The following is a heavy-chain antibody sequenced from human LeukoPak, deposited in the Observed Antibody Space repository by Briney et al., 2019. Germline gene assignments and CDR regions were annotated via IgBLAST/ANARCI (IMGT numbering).Heavy chain of an antibody. CDR1: GGTFSSYA. Sequence: SVKVSRKASGGTFSSYAISWVRQAPGQGLERMGGIIPIFGTANYAQKFQGRVTITADESTSTAYMELSSLRSEDTAVYYCARDQVVRGVIRNWFDPWGQGTLVTVSS. CDR2: IIPIFGTA. CDR3: ARDQVVRGVIRNWFDP. J-gene: IGHJ5*02. V-gene: IGHV1-69*13. D-gene: IGHD3-10*01.